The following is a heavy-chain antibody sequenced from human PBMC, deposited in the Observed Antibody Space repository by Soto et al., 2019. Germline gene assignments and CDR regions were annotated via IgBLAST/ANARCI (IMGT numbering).Heavy chain of an antibody. Sequence: QVQLVQSGAEVKKPGSSVKVSCKASGGTFSSYAISWMRQAPGQGIEWMGGIIPIFGTANYAQKFQGRVTITADESTSTAYMELSSLRSEETAVYYCARASYCSGGSCYSWLEYYYCLDVWGQGTTVTVSS. V-gene: IGHV1-69*01. CDR1: GGTFSSYA. J-gene: IGHJ6*02. CDR3: ARASYCSGGSCYSWLEYYYCLDV. CDR2: IIPIFGTA. D-gene: IGHD2-15*01.